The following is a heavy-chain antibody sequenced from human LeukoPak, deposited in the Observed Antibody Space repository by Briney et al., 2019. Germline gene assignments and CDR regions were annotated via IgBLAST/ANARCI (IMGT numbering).Heavy chain of an antibody. D-gene: IGHD6-19*01. V-gene: IGHV7-4-1*02. CDR2: INTNTGNP. CDR3: ATDLKKGDSGCFDY. J-gene: IGHJ4*02. Sequence: GASVKVSCKASGYTFTSSALNWVRQAPGQGLEWMGWINTNTGNPTYAQGFTGRFVFSLDTSVSTAYLHISSLEVEDTAIYYCATDLKKGDSGCFDYWGQGTLVTVSS. CDR1: GYTFTSSA.